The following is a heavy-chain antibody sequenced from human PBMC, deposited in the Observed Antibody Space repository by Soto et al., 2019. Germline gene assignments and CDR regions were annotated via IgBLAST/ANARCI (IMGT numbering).Heavy chain of an antibody. J-gene: IGHJ6*02. CDR2: IKQDGSEK. CDR1: GFTFSSYW. CDR3: ARGFGSSWYYGVYYYYGMDV. V-gene: IGHV3-7*05. Sequence: GGSLRLSCAASGFTFSSYWMSWVRQAPGKGLEWVANIKQDGSEKYYVDSVKGRFTISRDNAKNSLYLQMNSLRAEDTAVYYCARGFGSSWYYGVYYYYGMDVWGQGTTVT. D-gene: IGHD6-13*01.